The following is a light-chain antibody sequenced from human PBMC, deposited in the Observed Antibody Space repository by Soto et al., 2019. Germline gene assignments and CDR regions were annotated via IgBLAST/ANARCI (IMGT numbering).Light chain of an antibody. CDR2: GAS. CDR3: QQFGSSPRT. Sequence: EIVLTQSPGTLSLSPGEGATLSCRASQSVSSSFLAWYQQKPGQAPRLLIYGASSRATGIPDRFIGSGSGTDFTLTISRLEPEDCAVYYCQQFGSSPRTFGQGTKVEIK. CDR1: QSVSSSF. J-gene: IGKJ1*01. V-gene: IGKV3-20*01.